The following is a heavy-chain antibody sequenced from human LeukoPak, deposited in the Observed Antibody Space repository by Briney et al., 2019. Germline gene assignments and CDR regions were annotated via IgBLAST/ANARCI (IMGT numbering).Heavy chain of an antibody. CDR3: ASLNGDPSYWSFDL. J-gene: IGHJ2*01. V-gene: IGHV4-30-4*01. CDR1: GGSISSGDYY. CDR2: IYYSGSS. Sequence: ASETLSLTCTVSGGSISSGDYYWSWIRQPPGEGLEWIGYIYYSGSSYYNPSLKSRVTMSVDTSKNQFSLKLSSVTAADTALYYCASLNGDPSYWSFDLWGRGTLVTVSS. D-gene: IGHD4-17*01.